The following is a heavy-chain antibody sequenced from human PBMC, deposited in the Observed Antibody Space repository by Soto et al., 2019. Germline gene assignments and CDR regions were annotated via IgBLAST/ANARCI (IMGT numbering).Heavy chain of an antibody. CDR3: ARQDYSTTWYLNY. Sequence: SLRLSCAASGFTFGAYAMTWVRQAPGKGLEWVSVISGSAGATYYADSVKGRFTISRDNSKNTLYLQMNSLRAEDTAVYYCARQDYSTTWYLNYWGQGTLVTVSS. CDR1: GFTFGAYA. V-gene: IGHV3-23*01. CDR2: ISGSAGAT. D-gene: IGHD6-13*01. J-gene: IGHJ4*02.